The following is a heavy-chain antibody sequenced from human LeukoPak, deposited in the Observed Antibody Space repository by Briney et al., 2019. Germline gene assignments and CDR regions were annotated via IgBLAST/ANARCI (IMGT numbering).Heavy chain of an antibody. CDR3: ARVSRIVATIYFDY. CDR2: IYYSGST. V-gene: IGHV4-31*03. CDR1: GGSISSGGYY. D-gene: IGHD5-12*01. Sequence: PSETLSLTCTVSGGSISSGGYYWRWLRQHPGKGLEWIGYIYYSGSTYYNPSLKSRVTISVDTSKNQFSLKLSSVTAADTAVYYCARVSRIVATIYFDYWGQGTLVTVSS. J-gene: IGHJ4*02.